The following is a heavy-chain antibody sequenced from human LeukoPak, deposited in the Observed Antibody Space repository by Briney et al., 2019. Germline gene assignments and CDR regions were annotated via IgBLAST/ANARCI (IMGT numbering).Heavy chain of an antibody. V-gene: IGHV3-33*01. CDR1: GFTFSSYG. CDR3: ARTGGGYSSSWYGSAPFFDY. D-gene: IGHD6-13*01. J-gene: IGHJ4*02. Sequence: GGSLRLSCAASGFTFSSYGRHWVRQAPGKGLEWVAFIWYGGSNKYYADSVKGRFTISTDNSNNTLYLQMNRLRAEDRDVYYCARTGGGYSSSWYGSAPFFDYWGQGTLVAVSS. CDR2: IWYGGSNK.